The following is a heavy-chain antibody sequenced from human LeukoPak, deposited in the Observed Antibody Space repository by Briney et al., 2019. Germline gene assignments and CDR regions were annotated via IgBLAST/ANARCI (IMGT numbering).Heavy chain of an antibody. CDR3: ARIRRYYDILTGLHDAFDI. CDR2: IYPGGSDT. V-gene: IGHV5-51*01. J-gene: IGHJ3*02. CDR1: GYSFTSYW. Sequence: GESLKISCKGSGYSFTSYWIGWVRQMPGKGLELMGSIYPGGSDTRYSPSFQGQVTISADKSISTAYLQWSSLKASDTAMYYCARIRRYYDILTGLHDAFDIWGQGTMVTVSS. D-gene: IGHD3-9*01.